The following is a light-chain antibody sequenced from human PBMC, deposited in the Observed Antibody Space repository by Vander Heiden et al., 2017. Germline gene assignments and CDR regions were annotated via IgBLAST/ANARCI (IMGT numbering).Light chain of an antibody. J-gene: IGKJ4*01. CDR1: QSVSNY. CDR3: QQRSNGPPEVT. Sequence: EIVLTQSPATLSLSPGERATLSCRASQSVSNYLAWYQHKPGQAPRLLIYDASNRAAGIQARFSGSGYGTDFTLTISSLDPEDFAVYYCQQRSNGPPEVTFGGRTKVEIK. CDR2: DAS. V-gene: IGKV3-11*01.